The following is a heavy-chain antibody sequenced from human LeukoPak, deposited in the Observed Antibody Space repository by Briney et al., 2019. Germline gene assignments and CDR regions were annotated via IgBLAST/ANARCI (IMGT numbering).Heavy chain of an antibody. CDR1: GFTFSSYA. J-gene: IGHJ4*02. Sequence: GGSLRLSCAASGFTFSSYAMSWVRQAPEKGLEWVSAISGNGDITYYADTVKGRFSGSRDNSKDTLYLQLNSLRAEDTAVYYCAKDLRGTLSSRGPFEYWGQGTLVTVSS. D-gene: IGHD1-1*01. CDR2: ISGNGDIT. V-gene: IGHV3-23*01. CDR3: AKDLRGTLSSRGPFEY.